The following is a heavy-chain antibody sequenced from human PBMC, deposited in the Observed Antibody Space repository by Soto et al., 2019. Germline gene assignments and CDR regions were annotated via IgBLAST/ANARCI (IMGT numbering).Heavy chain of an antibody. J-gene: IGHJ5*02. Sequence: QVQLVQSGAEVKKPGASVKISCKASGYTFTRYTMNWVRQAPGQRLEWIGWINPDNGNTKSSQKFQDRVIITRDTSASTAYMDLSSLRSEDTAVYYCAGGIATGQLDPWGQGTLVTVSS. CDR2: INPDNGNT. V-gene: IGHV1-3*01. CDR1: GYTFTRYT. D-gene: IGHD2-15*01. CDR3: AGGIATGQLDP.